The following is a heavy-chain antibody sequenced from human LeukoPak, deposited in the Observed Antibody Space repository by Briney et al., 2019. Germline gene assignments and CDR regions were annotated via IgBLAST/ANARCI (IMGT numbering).Heavy chain of an antibody. CDR3: ARFPLRRGEYFDL. J-gene: IGHJ2*01. CDR2: IYTSGST. D-gene: IGHD4-17*01. Sequence: SETLSLTCTVSGGSNSSGSYYWSWIRQPAGKGLEWIGRIYTSGSTNYNPSLKSRVTISVDTSKNQFSLKLSSVTAADTAVYYCARFPLRRGEYFDLWGRGTLVTVSS. CDR1: GGSNSSGSYY. V-gene: IGHV4-61*02.